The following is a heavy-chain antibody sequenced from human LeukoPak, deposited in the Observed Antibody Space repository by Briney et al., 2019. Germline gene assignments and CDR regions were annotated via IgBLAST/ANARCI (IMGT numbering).Heavy chain of an antibody. J-gene: IGHJ3*02. Sequence: PSETLSLTCTVSGGSISSSSYYWGWIRQPPGKGLEWIGSIYYSGSTYYNPSLKSRVTISVDTSKNQFSLKLSSVTAADTAVYYCARTYYDAWAFDIWGQGTMVTVSS. CDR3: ARTYYDAWAFDI. D-gene: IGHD3-16*01. CDR1: GGSISSSSYY. V-gene: IGHV4-39*01. CDR2: IYYSGST.